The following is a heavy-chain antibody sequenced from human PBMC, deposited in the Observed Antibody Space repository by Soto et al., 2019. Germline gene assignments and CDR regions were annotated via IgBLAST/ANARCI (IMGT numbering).Heavy chain of an antibody. V-gene: IGHV4-31*03. D-gene: IGHD2-2*01. CDR2: IYYSGST. CDR3: ARKLVVPAAMAHGGFDY. CDR1: GGSISSGGYY. J-gene: IGHJ4*02. Sequence: PSETLSLTCTVSGGSISSGGYYWSWIRQHPGKGLEWIGYIYYSGSTYYNPSLKSRVTISVDTSKNQFSLKLSSVTAADTAVYYFARKLVVPAAMAHGGFDYWGQGTLVTVSS.